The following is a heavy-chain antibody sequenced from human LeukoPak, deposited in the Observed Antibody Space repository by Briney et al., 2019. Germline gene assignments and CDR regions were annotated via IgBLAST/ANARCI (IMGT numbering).Heavy chain of an antibody. J-gene: IGHJ4*02. V-gene: IGHV4-39*07. CDR1: GASISTSRDY. CDR3: ARDRRGYGDYVSY. Sequence: PSETLSLTCTVSGASISTSRDYWGWIRQPPGKGLEWIGSIYYIGDTYYNPSLKSRVTMSLDMSKNQFSLKLSSVTAADTAVYYCARDRRGYGDYVSYWGQGTLVTVSS. D-gene: IGHD4-17*01. CDR2: IYYIGDT.